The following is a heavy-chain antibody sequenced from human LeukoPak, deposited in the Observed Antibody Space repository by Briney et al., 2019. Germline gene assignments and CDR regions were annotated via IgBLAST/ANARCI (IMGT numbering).Heavy chain of an antibody. D-gene: IGHD3-22*01. CDR1: GGTFSSYA. J-gene: IGHJ4*02. CDR2: IIPILGIA. Sequence: GASVKVSCKASGGTFSSYAISWVRQAPGQGLEWMGRIIPILGIANYAQKFQGRVTITADKSTSTAYMELSSLRSEDTAVYYCAQNGVVVNRNFDYWGQGTLVTVSS. CDR3: AQNGVVVNRNFDY. V-gene: IGHV1-69*04.